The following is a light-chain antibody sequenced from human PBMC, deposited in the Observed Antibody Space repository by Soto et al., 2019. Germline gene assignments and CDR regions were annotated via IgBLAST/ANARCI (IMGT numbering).Light chain of an antibody. CDR1: QSMSSY. V-gene: IGKV1-39*01. CDR2: GAS. J-gene: IGKJ2*01. CDR3: QQTYSTPYT. Sequence: DIQMTQSPSSLSASVGDRVTITCRAGQSMSSYLHWYQQKPGKAPKLLIYGASSLQSGVPSRFSGRGSGTDFTLTISSLQPEDFATYFCQQTYSTPYTFGQGTKLEIK.